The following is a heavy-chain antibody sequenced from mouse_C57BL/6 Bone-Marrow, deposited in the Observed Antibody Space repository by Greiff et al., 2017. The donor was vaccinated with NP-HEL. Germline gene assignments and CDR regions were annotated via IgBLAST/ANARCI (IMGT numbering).Heavy chain of an antibody. CDR2: IYPGGGDT. CDR1: GYAFSSSW. V-gene: IGHV1-82*01. D-gene: IGHD1-2*01. CDR3: ARGSTALDY. Sequence: VMLVESGPELVKPGASVKISCKASGYAFSSSWMNWVKQRPGKGLEWIGRIYPGGGDTNYNGKFTGKAPLTADKSSRTASMQLSSLTSEDSAVYFCARGSTALDYWGQGTTLTVSS. J-gene: IGHJ2*01.